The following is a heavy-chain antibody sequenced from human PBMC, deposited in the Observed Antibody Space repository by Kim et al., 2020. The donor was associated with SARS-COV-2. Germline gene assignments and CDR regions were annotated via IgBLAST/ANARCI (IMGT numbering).Heavy chain of an antibody. J-gene: IGHJ5*02. D-gene: IGHD6-19*01. CDR3: ARSGWSRGNWFDP. CDR2: IYYTGST. V-gene: IGHV4-59*01. Sequence: SETLSLTCTVSGGSISSYYWSWIRQPPGKGLEWIGYIYYTGSTDYNPSVKSPVTISVDTSKNQFSLKLSSVTAADTAVYYCARSGWSRGNWFDPWGQGTLVTVSS. CDR1: GGSISSYY.